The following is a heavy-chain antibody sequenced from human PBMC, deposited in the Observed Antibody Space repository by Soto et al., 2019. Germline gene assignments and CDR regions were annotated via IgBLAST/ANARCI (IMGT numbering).Heavy chain of an antibody. CDR1: GFTFSNAW. CDR2: IKSKTDGGTT. CDR3: TTDLYSSGWYLPDV. J-gene: IGHJ6*02. V-gene: IGHV3-15*07. D-gene: IGHD6-19*01. Sequence: VQLVESGGGLVKPGGSLRLSCAASGFTFSNAWMNWVRQAPGKGLEWVGRIKSKTDGGTTDYAAPVKGRFTISRDDSKNTLYLQMNSLKTEDTAVYYCTTDLYSSGWYLPDVWGQGTTVTVSS.